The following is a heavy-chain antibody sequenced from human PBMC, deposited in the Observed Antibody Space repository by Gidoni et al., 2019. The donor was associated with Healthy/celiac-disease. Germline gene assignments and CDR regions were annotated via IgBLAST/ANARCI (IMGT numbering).Heavy chain of an antibody. CDR3: ARNLDPGDYSESGMDV. V-gene: IGHV4-31*03. J-gene: IGHJ6*02. Sequence: QVQLQESGPGLVKPSQTLPLTCTVSGGSISSGGYYWSWIRQHPGKGLEWIGYIYYSGSTYYNPSLKSRVTISVDTSKNQFSLKLSSVTAADTAVYYCARNLDPGDYSESGMDVWGQGTTVTVSS. CDR1: GGSISSGGYY. CDR2: IYYSGST. D-gene: IGHD4-17*01.